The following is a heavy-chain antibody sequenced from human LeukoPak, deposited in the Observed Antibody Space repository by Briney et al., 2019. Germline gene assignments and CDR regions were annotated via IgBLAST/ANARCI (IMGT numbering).Heavy chain of an antibody. CDR1: GFTVSSSY. J-gene: IGHJ6*03. D-gene: IGHD5-18*01. Sequence: PGGSLRLSCAASGFTVSSSYMSWVRQAPGRGLEWVSVIYSGGSTYYADSVKGRFTISRDNSKNTLYLQMNSLRAEDTAVYYCASQRGYSYGYYYYYMDVWSKGTTVTVSS. V-gene: IGHV3-53*01. CDR3: ASQRGYSYGYYYYYMDV. CDR2: IYSGGST.